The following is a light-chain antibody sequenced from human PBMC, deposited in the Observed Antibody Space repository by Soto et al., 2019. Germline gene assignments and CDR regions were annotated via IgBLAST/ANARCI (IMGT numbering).Light chain of an antibody. V-gene: IGKV3-20*01. CDR3: QQYGSSPWLT. J-gene: IGKJ5*01. Sequence: EIVLTQSPGTLSLSPGERATLSCRASQSVSSSYLAWYQQKPGQAPRLLIYGASSRATGLPDRFSGSGSGTDFILTISRLEPEDFAVYYCQQYGSSPWLTFGQGTRLEIK. CDR1: QSVSSSY. CDR2: GAS.